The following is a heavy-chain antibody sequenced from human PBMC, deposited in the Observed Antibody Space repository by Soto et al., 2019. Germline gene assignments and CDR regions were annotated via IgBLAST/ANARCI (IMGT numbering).Heavy chain of an antibody. CDR1: GGTFSSYA. D-gene: IGHD3-22*01. Sequence: QVQLVQSGAEVKKPGSSVKVSCKASGGTFSSYAISWVRQAPGQGLEWMGGIIPIFGTANYAQKFQGRVTITADESTSTAYMELSSLISEDTAVYYCAREGYYYDSSGYFLVFDPWGQGTLVTVSS. J-gene: IGHJ5*02. CDR2: IIPIFGTA. V-gene: IGHV1-69*12. CDR3: AREGYYYDSSGYFLVFDP.